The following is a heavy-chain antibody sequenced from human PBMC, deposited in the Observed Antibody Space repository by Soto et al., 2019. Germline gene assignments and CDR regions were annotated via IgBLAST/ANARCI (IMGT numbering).Heavy chain of an antibody. D-gene: IGHD1-26*01. J-gene: IGHJ6*02. Sequence: QVQLVQSGAEVKKPGSSVKVSCKASGGTFSSYAISWVRQAPGQGLEWMGGIIPIFGTADYAQKFQGRVTFTADESTSTAYMELSSLRCEDTAVYYCASHSGSSPEGRYYYGMDVWGQGTTVTVSS. V-gene: IGHV1-69*12. CDR2: IIPIFGTA. CDR3: ASHSGSSPEGRYYYGMDV. CDR1: GGTFSSYA.